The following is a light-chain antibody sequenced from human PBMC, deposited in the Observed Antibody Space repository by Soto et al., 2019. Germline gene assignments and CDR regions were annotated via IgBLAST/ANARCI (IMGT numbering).Light chain of an antibody. CDR3: SSYTSSSTPV. CDR1: SSDVGGYNY. V-gene: IGLV2-14*01. J-gene: IGLJ1*01. Sequence: QSALTQPASVSGSPGQSITISCTGTSSDVGGYNYVSWYQQHPGKAPKLMIYEVSNRPSGVSNRFSGSKSGNTASLTISGLQAEDEDDYYCSSYTSSSTPVFGTGTKLTVL. CDR2: EVS.